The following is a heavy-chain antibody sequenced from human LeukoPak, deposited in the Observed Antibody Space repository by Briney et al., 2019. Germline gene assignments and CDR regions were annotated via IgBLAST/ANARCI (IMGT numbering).Heavy chain of an antibody. CDR3: ARSFSSEATASDY. CDR1: GFTVSSKY. Sequence: PGGSLRLSCADSGFTVSSKYMSWVRQAPGKGLEWVSVIYSGGSTYYADSVKGRFTISRDNSKNTLYLQMNSLRAEDTAVYYCARSFSSEATASDYWGQGTLVTVSS. V-gene: IGHV3-53*01. CDR2: IYSGGST. J-gene: IGHJ4*02. D-gene: IGHD1-26*01.